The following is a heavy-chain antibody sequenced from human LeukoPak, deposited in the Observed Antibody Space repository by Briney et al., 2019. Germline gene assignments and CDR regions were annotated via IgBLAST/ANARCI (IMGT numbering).Heavy chain of an antibody. CDR2: IDYSAVT. CDR3: ARTCSSGHCYPAGVDC. D-gene: IGHD2-15*01. V-gene: IGHV4-39*01. CDR1: GGSISSSSYY. J-gene: IGHJ4*02. Sequence: SETLSLTCSVSGGSISSSSYYRSWLRQPPGKGLEWIGDIDYSAVTHCNPSLKSRVTISVDTSKNQFSLKLNSVTAADTAVYYCARTCSSGHCYPAGVDCWGQGTLVTVSS.